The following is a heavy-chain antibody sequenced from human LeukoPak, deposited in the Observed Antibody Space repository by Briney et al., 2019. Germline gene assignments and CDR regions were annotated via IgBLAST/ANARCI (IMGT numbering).Heavy chain of an antibody. CDR2: IYSGGIT. J-gene: IGHJ4*02. Sequence: GGSLRLSCAVSGFTVSNNFMSWVRQAPGRGLEYVSIIYSGGITYYADSVKGRFTISRDNSKNTVYLQMNSLRDEDTAVYYCARDRNWHFDYWGQGALVTVSS. D-gene: IGHD5-24*01. V-gene: IGHV3-53*01. CDR3: ARDRNWHFDY. CDR1: GFTVSNNF.